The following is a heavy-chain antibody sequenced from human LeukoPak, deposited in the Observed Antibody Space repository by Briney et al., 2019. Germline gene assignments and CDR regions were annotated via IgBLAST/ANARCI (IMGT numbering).Heavy chain of an antibody. CDR3: ARGPMFGEFSGGYFDY. V-gene: IGHV1-2*02. J-gene: IGHJ4*02. CDR2: INPNSGGT. D-gene: IGHD3-10*02. Sequence: ASVKVSCKASGYTFTGYYMHWVRQAPGQGLEWMGWINPNSGGTNYAQKFQGRVTMTRDTSISTAYMELSRLRSDDTAVYCCARGPMFGEFSGGYFDYWGQGTLVTVSS. CDR1: GYTFTGYY.